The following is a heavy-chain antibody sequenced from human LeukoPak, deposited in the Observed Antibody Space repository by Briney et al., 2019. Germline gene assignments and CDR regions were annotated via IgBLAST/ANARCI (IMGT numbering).Heavy chain of an antibody. J-gene: IGHJ4*02. Sequence: ASVKVSCKASGYTFSSYHIHWVRQAPGQGLEWMGKINPSFNPGPEITTYAQKFQGRVTMTRDTSISTAYMELSRLRSDDTAVYYCARGSSSSWYSGDYWGQGTLVTVSS. D-gene: IGHD6-13*01. V-gene: IGHV1-46*01. CDR1: GYTFSSYH. CDR2: INPSFNPGPEIT. CDR3: ARGSSSSWYSGDY.